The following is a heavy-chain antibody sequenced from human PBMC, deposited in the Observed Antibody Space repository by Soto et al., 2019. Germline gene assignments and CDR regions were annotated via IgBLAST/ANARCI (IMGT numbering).Heavy chain of an antibody. CDR2: ISYDGSNK. CDR1: GFTFSNYG. D-gene: IGHD3-16*01. V-gene: IGHV3-30-3*01. CDR3: ARGRDYLGGDFDY. Sequence: QVQLVESGGGVVQPGRSLRLSCTASGFTFSNYGMHWVRQAPGKGLKWVAVISYDGSNKYYADSVKGRFTISRDNSKNTLCLQMNSLRAEDTAVYYCARGRDYLGGDFDYWGQGTLVTVSS. J-gene: IGHJ4*02.